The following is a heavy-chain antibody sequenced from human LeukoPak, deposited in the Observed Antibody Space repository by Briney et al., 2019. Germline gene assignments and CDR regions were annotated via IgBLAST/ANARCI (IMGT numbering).Heavy chain of an antibody. CDR1: GGSISSGGYY. CDR3: ARARSPDFWSGYNYYYYGMDV. D-gene: IGHD3-3*01. CDR2: IYYSGST. Sequence: PSETLSLTCTVSGGSISSGGYYWSWIRQHPGKGLEWIGYIYYSGSTYYNPSLKSRVTISVDTSKNQFSLKLSSVTAADTAVYYCARARSPDFWSGYNYYYYGMDVWGQGTTVTVSS. J-gene: IGHJ6*02. V-gene: IGHV4-31*03.